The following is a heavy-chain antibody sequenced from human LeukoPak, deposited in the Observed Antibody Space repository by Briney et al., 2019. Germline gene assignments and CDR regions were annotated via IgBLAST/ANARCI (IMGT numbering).Heavy chain of an antibody. CDR1: GGSISSYY. D-gene: IGHD3-22*01. V-gene: IGHV4-59*12. J-gene: IGHJ4*02. CDR3: ARVDSGYYYVDY. CDR2: IYYSGST. Sequence: SETLSLTCTVSGGSISSYYWSWIRQPPGKGLEWIGYIYYSGSTNYNPSLKSRVTISVDTSKNQFSLKLSSVTAADTAVYYCARVDSGYYYVDYWGQGTLVTVSS.